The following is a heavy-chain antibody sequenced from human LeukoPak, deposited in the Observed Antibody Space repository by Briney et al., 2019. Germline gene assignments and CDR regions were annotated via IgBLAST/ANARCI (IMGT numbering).Heavy chain of an antibody. Sequence: ASVKVSCKASGYTFTSYYMHWVRQAPGQGLEWMGWINPNSGDTNYAQKFQGRVTMTRDTSISTAYMELSRLRSDDTAVYYCAREVMGITMIRGVPDYYYYMDVWGKGTTVTISS. J-gene: IGHJ6*03. CDR1: GYTFTSYY. CDR3: AREVMGITMIRGVPDYYYYMDV. V-gene: IGHV1-2*02. D-gene: IGHD3-10*01. CDR2: INPNSGDT.